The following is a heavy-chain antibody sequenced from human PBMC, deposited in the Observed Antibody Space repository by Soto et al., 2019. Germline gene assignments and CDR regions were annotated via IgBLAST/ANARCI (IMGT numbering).Heavy chain of an antibody. Sequence: SETLSLTCTVSGGSISSYYWSWIRQTAGKGLEWIGRIYPSGNTNYNPSLKSRVTLSIDTSKNQLSLKMSSVTAADTAVYFCAGDEGYYYSGMDVWGQGTAVTVS. V-gene: IGHV4-4*07. CDR2: IYPSGNT. CDR3: AGDEGYYYSGMDV. J-gene: IGHJ6*02. CDR1: GGSISSYY.